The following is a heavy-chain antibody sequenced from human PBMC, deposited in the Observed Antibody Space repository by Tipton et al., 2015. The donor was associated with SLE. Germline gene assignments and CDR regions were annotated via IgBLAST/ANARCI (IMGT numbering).Heavy chain of an antibody. CDR3: GSGGGIRFLEWDYYYMDV. J-gene: IGHJ6*03. CDR2: IYYSGST. Sequence: TLSLTCTVSGGSISSYYWSWIRQPPGKGLEWIGYIYYSGSTNYNPSLKSRVTISVDTSKNQFSLKLGSVTAADTAVYYCGSGGGIRFLEWDYYYMDVWGKGTTVTVSS. V-gene: IGHV4-59*01. D-gene: IGHD3-3*01. CDR1: GGSISSYY.